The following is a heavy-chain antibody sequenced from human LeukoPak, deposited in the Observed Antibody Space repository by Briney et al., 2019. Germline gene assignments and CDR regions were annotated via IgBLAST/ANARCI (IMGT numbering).Heavy chain of an antibody. CDR1: GFTFSDYY. Sequence: GGSLRLSCAASGFTFSDYYMSWIRQAPGKGLEWVANIKQDGSKKSYVDSVKGRFTISRDNAKDSLYLQMNSLRAEDTAIYYCTRVGYIDEGIDYWGQGTLVTVSS. J-gene: IGHJ4*02. V-gene: IGHV3-7*04. CDR3: TRVGYIDEGIDY. CDR2: IKQDGSKK. D-gene: IGHD5-24*01.